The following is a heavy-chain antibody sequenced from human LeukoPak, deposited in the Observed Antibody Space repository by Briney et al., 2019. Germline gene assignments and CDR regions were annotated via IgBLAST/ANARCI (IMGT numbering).Heavy chain of an antibody. V-gene: IGHV4-38-2*02. CDR1: GYSISSGYY. J-gene: IGHJ3*02. D-gene: IGHD1-26*01. Sequence: SETLSLTCTVSGYSISSGYYWGWIRQPPGKGLEWIGSIYHSGSTYYDPSLKSRVTISVDTSKNQFSLKLSSVTAADTAVYYCARDRAGVGATTDAFDIWGQGTMVTVSS. CDR3: ARDRAGVGATTDAFDI. CDR2: IYHSGST.